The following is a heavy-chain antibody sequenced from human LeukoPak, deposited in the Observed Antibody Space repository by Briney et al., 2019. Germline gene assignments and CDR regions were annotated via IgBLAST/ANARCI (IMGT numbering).Heavy chain of an antibody. Sequence: SVKVSCKASGGTFSSYAISWVRQAPGQGLEWMGGVIPIFGTANYAQKFQGRVTITADESTSTAYMELSSLRSEDTAVYYCARASTYYDFWSGYQPTYYFDYWGQGTLVTVSS. V-gene: IGHV1-69*13. CDR2: VIPIFGTA. J-gene: IGHJ4*02. CDR3: ARASTYYDFWSGYQPTYYFDY. CDR1: GGTFSSYA. D-gene: IGHD3-3*01.